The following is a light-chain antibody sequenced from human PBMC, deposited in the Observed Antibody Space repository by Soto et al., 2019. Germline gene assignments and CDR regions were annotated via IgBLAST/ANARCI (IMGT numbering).Light chain of an antibody. CDR3: GADHGSGSNFYVV. V-gene: IGLV9-49*01. CDR1: SGYSNYK. J-gene: IGLJ2*01. Sequence: VLTQPPSASASLGASVTLTCTLSSGYSNYKVDWYQQRPGKGPRFVMRVGTGGIVGSKGDGIPDRFSVLGSGLNRYLTIKNIQEEDESDYHCGADHGSGSNFYVVFGGGTKLTVL. CDR2: VGTGGIVG.